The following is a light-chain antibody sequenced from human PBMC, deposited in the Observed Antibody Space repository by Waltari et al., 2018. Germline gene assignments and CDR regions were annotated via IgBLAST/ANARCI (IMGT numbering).Light chain of an antibody. V-gene: IGLV2-23*01. CDR1: SRDVGSYYV. J-gene: IGLJ1*01. CDR2: EGT. CDR3: CSYASTSYV. Sequence: QSSLTQPASVSGSPGQSITLSRTGTSRDVGSYYVVSWFQQHPGKAPKLIIYEGTTRPSGVSYRFSGSKSGNTASLTISGLHAEDEADYYCCSYASTSYVFGGGTKVTVL.